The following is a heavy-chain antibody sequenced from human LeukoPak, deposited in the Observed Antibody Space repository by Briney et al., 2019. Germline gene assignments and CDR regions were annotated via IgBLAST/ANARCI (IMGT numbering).Heavy chain of an antibody. Sequence: GGSLRLSCAASGFAFQTYALSWVRQAPGKGLEWVSAISVSGGHTYHADSVKGRFTISRDNSRDTLYLQMNSLRAEDTAVYYCAKFFRRVATLWEYYDYWGQGTLVTVSS. J-gene: IGHJ4*02. D-gene: IGHD5-12*01. CDR2: ISVSGGHT. CDR1: GFAFQTYA. V-gene: IGHV3-23*01. CDR3: AKFFRRVATLWEYYDY.